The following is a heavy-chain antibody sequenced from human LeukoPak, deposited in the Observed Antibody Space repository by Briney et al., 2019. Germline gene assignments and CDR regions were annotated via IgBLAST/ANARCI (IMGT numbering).Heavy chain of an antibody. J-gene: IGHJ5*02. Sequence: SVKVSCKASGGTFSSYTISWVRQAPGQGLEWMGRIIPILGIANYAQKFRGRVTITAEKSTSTAYMELSSLRSEDTAVYYCARVTGFGELFPYNWFDPWGQGTLVTVSS. CDR2: IIPILGIA. D-gene: IGHD3-10*01. CDR1: GGTFSSYT. V-gene: IGHV1-69*02. CDR3: ARVTGFGELFPYNWFDP.